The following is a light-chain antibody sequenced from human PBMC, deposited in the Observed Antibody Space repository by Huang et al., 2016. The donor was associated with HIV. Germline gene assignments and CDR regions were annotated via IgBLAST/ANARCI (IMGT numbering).Light chain of an antibody. V-gene: IGKV3-11*01. Sequence: EIVLTQSPATLSLSPGDRATLSCRARQSVSNSLAWYQQKPGQAPRLLIDDASNRATGIPARFSGSGSGTDFTLTISSLEAEDFAVYYCQQRSNWPPLYTFGQGTKLEIK. CDR2: DAS. CDR3: QQRSNWPPLYT. CDR1: QSVSNS. J-gene: IGKJ2*01.